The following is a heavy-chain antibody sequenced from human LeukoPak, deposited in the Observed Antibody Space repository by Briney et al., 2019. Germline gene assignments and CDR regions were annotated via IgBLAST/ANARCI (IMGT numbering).Heavy chain of an antibody. D-gene: IGHD6-19*01. V-gene: IGHV5-51*01. CDR1: GYTFTTYW. J-gene: IGHJ6*03. Sequence: GESLKISCQVSGYTFTTYWIGWVRQMPGKGLEWMGIIYPGDSDTRYSPSFQGQVTISADKSISTAYLQWSSLKASDTAMYYCARRTVAGSIGYYYYYMDVWGKGTTVTVSS. CDR2: IYPGDSDT. CDR3: ARRTVAGSIGYYYYYMDV.